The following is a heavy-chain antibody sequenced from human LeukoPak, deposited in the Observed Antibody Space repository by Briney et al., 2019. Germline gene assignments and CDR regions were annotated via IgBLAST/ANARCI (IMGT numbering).Heavy chain of an antibody. J-gene: IGHJ6*03. CDR1: GYTFTGYY. D-gene: IGHD2-2*01. CDR3: ARGRCSSTSCYRSYYYYMDV. CDR2: INPNSGGT. Sequence: ASVKVSCKASGYTFTGYYMHWVRQAPGQGLEWMGWINPNSGGTNYAQKFQGRVTMTRDTSISTAYMELSRLRSDDTAVYYCARGRCSSTSCYRSYYYYMDVWGKGTTVTISS. V-gene: IGHV1-2*02.